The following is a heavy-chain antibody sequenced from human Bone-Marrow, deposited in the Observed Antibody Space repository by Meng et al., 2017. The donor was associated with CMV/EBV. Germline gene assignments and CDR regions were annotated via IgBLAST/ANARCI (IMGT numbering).Heavy chain of an antibody. CDR1: GGSFSGYF. V-gene: IGHV4-34*01. D-gene: IGHD1-26*01. Sequence: SETLSLTCAVYGGSFSGYFWSWIRQSPGKGLEWIGEINHSGSTNYNPSLKSRLTMSVDASKNQFSLRLSSVTAADTAVYYCAREIVGATDLTTGMDVRGQGSTVSVYS. CDR2: INHSGST. CDR3: AREIVGATDLTTGMDV. J-gene: IGHJ6*02.